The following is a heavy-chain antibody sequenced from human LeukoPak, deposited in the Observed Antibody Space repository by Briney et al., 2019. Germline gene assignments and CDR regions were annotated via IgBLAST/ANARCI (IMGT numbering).Heavy chain of an antibody. Sequence: ASVKVSCKASGYTFSNYGLSWGRQAPGQGLEWMGRISAYNGNTNYVQKFQGRVTMTTDTSTNTAYMELRSLRSDDTAVYYCARSATHRLAWTARSVWLPLDYWGQGTLVTVSS. J-gene: IGHJ4*02. D-gene: IGHD5-18*01. CDR2: ISAYNGNT. CDR1: GYTFSNYG. CDR3: ARSATHRLAWTARSVWLPLDY. V-gene: IGHV1-18*01.